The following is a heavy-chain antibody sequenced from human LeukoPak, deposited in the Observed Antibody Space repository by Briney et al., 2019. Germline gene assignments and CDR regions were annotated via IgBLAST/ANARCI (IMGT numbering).Heavy chain of an antibody. CDR2: IYHSGST. V-gene: IGHV4-38-2*02. J-gene: IGHJ3*02. Sequence: SETLSLTCTVSGYSISSGYYWGWIRQPPGKGLEWIGSIYHSGSTYYNPSLKIRVTISVDTSKNQFSLKLSSVTAADTAVYFCARGPYSYDSSGAFDIWGQGTMVTVSS. D-gene: IGHD3-22*01. CDR3: ARGPYSYDSSGAFDI. CDR1: GYSISSGYY.